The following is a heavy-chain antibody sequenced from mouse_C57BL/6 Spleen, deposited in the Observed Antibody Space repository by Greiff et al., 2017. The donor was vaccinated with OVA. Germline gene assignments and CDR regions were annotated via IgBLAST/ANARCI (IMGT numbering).Heavy chain of an antibody. V-gene: IGHV3-6*01. CDR1: GYSITSGYY. D-gene: IGHD1-1*01. J-gene: IGHJ1*03. CDR3: ARGYYGSSYYWYFDV. Sequence: VQLQQSGPGLVKPSQSLSLTCSVTGYSITSGYYWNWIRQFPGNKLEWMGYISYDGNNNYNPSLKNRISITRDTSKNQFFLKLNSVTTEDTATYYCARGYYGSSYYWYFDVWGTGTTVTVSS. CDR2: ISYDGNN.